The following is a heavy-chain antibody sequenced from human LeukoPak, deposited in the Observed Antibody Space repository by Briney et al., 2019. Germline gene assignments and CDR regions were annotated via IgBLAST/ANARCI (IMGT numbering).Heavy chain of an antibody. CDR2: IYYSGST. CDR1: GGSISSSSYY. V-gene: IGHV4-39*07. D-gene: IGHD6-19*01. CDR3: ARSVGYSSGWYVDY. J-gene: IGHJ4*02. Sequence: SETLSLTCTVSGGSISSSSYYWGWIRQPPGKGLEWIGSIYYSGSTYYNLSLKSRVTISVDTSKNQFSLKLSSVTAADTAVYYCARSVGYSSGWYVDYWGQGTLVTVSS.